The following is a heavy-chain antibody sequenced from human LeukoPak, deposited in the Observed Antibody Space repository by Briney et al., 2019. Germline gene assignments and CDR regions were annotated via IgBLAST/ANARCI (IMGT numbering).Heavy chain of an antibody. Sequence: SETLSLTCTVSGGSISSSSYYWGWIRQPPGKGLEWIGSIYYSGSTYYNPSLKSRVTISVDTSKNQFSLKLSSATAADTAVYYCASNEEIDYWGQGTLVTVSS. CDR2: IYYSGST. V-gene: IGHV4-39*01. CDR1: GGSISSSSYY. J-gene: IGHJ4*02. D-gene: IGHD1-1*01. CDR3: ASNEEIDY.